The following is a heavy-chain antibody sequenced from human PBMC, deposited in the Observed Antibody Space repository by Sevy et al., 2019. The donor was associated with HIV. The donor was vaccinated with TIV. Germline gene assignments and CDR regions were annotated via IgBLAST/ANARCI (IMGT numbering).Heavy chain of an antibody. CDR2: IYGSSGGT. CDR1: EFTFSDYY. V-gene: IGHV3-23*01. CDR3: AGGRYDSSGSFDAFDI. Sequence: GGSLRLSCAASEFTFSDYYISWIRQAPGKGLEWVSTIYGSSGGTYYADSVKGRFTISRDNSKNTLYLQMNSLRTEDTAVYYCAGGRYDSSGSFDAFDIWGQGTMVTVSS. D-gene: IGHD3-22*01. J-gene: IGHJ3*02.